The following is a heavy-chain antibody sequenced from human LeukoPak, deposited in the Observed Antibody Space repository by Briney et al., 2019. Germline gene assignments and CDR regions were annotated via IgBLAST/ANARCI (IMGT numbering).Heavy chain of an antibody. D-gene: IGHD4-17*01. Sequence: GGSLRLSCAASGFTFSGSAMHWVRQASGKGLEWVGRIRSKANSYATAYAASVKGRFTISRDNSKNTLYLQMNSLRAEDTAVYYCAKDHSTVTDFVDYWGQGTLVTVSS. V-gene: IGHV3-73*01. CDR2: IRSKANSYAT. J-gene: IGHJ4*02. CDR3: AKDHSTVTDFVDY. CDR1: GFTFSGSA.